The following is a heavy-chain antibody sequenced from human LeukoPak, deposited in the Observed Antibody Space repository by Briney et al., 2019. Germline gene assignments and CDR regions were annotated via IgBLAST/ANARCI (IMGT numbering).Heavy chain of an antibody. D-gene: IGHD2-21*02. CDR3: ATLRGASTAVFDS. J-gene: IGHJ4*02. CDR1: GGSISYDY. Sequence: SETLTLTCTVSGGSISYDYWSWIRQSPGKRLEWIGYIHYSGATNYSPSLKSRVTISVDTSKNQFSLKLSSVTAADTALYYCATLRGASTAVFDSWGQGTLVTVSS. CDR2: IHYSGAT. V-gene: IGHV4-59*08.